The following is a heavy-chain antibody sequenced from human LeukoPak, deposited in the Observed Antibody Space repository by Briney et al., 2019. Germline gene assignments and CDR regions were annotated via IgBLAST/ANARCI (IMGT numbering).Heavy chain of an antibody. V-gene: IGHV3-30*02. CDR2: IRYDGSKK. D-gene: IGHD1-26*01. J-gene: IGHJ3*02. Sequence: GGSLRLSCAASGFNFNSYGMHWVRQAPGKGLEWVAFIRYDGSKKYYADSVKGRFTISRGNSENTLYLQMNSLRDEDTAVYYCAKGGSGSFFWDAFDIWGQGTMVTVSS. CDR1: GFNFNSYG. CDR3: AKGGSGSFFWDAFDI.